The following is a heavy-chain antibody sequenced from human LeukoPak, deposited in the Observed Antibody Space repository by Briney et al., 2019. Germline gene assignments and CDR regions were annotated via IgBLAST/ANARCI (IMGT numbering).Heavy chain of an antibody. CDR2: IYYSGST. V-gene: IGHV4-39*01. CDR1: GGSISSSSYY. Sequence: PSETLSLTCTVSGGSISSSSYYWGWIRQPPGKGLEWIGSIYYSGSTYYNPSLKSQVTISVDTSKNQFSLKLSSVTAADTAVYYCARPTAGQQIYYECSPGWFDPWGQGTLVTVSS. CDR3: ARPTAGQQIYYECSPGWFDP. J-gene: IGHJ5*02. D-gene: IGHD3-22*01.